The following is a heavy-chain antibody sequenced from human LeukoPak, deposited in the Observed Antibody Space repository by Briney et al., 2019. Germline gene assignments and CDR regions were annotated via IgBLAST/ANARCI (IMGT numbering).Heavy chain of an antibody. Sequence: SETLSLTCTVSGGSISSSSYYWGWIRQPPRRGLEWIGSFYYSGSTYYNPSLRSRVTISVDTSKNQFSLRLSSVTATDTAVYYCARRLAGTEDYWGQGTLVTVSS. CDR3: ARRLAGTEDY. V-gene: IGHV4-39*01. J-gene: IGHJ4*02. CDR2: FYYSGST. D-gene: IGHD6-13*01. CDR1: GGSISSSSYY.